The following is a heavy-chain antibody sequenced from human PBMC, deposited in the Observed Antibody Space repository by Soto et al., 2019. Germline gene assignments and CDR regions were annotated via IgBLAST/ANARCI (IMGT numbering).Heavy chain of an antibody. V-gene: IGHV4-59*01. CDR1: GASIRNKY. D-gene: IGHD6-19*01. CDR2: IYNGERT. Sequence: QVQLQESGPGLVKPSETMSLTCTASGASIRNKYWNWIRQPPGKGLEWIGHIYNGERTNYNPSLKSRVTISVDTSKNQFPLKLGSVTAADTAVYYCAQTTGWPGFDYWGRGILVTVSS. CDR3: AQTTGWPGFDY. J-gene: IGHJ4*02.